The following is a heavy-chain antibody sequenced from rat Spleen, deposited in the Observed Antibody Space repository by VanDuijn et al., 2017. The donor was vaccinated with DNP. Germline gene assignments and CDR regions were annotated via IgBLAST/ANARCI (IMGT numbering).Heavy chain of an antibody. V-gene: IGHV2S30*01. J-gene: IGHJ3*01. Sequence: QVQLKESGPGLVQPSQTLSLTCTVSGFSLMDYSIHWVRQPPGKGLEWVGRLKYDGDTYYNSALKSRLSISRDTSKNQVLLELNSLQTEDTGTYYCTRDLYSFDDWGQGTLVTVSS. CDR2: LKYDGDT. CDR1: GFSLMDYS. D-gene: IGHD1-2*01. CDR3: TRDLYSFDD.